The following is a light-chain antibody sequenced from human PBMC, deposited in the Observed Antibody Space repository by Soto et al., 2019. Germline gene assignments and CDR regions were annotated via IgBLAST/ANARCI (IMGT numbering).Light chain of an antibody. V-gene: IGKV1-12*01. CDR3: QQANSVPLT. CDR1: QAISSW. J-gene: IGKJ4*02. CDR2: AAS. Sequence: DIQLTQSPSSVSAYVGDRVTLTCRASQAISSWLAWYQQKPGKAPKLLIYAASSLESEVPARFSGTGSGTEFTLTIIFLQPEDSATYYCQQANSVPLTFGGGTKVEIK.